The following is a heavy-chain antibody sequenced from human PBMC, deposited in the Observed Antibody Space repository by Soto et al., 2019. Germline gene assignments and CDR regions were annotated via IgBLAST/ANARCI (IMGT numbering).Heavy chain of an antibody. D-gene: IGHD2-8*02. CDR2: ISGSGGST. J-gene: IGHJ3*02. Sequence: RLSCAASGFTFSSYAMSWVRQAPGKGLEWVSAISGSGGSTYYADSAKGRFTISRDSSQNTVYLQMNSLTAGDTALYYCAKATATGGGAFDICGQGTMVTVSS. CDR1: GFTFSSYA. V-gene: IGHV3-23*01. CDR3: AKATATGGGAFDI.